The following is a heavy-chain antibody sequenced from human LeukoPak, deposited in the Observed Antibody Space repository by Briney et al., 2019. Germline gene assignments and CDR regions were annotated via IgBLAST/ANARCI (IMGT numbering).Heavy chain of an antibody. CDR3: ARDNNLGCSSTSCPRAPFDY. CDR1: GFTFSSYS. V-gene: IGHV3-48*01. J-gene: IGHJ4*02. Sequence: GGSLRLSCAASGFTFSSYSMNWVRLAPGKGLEWVSYVSSSSSTIYYADSVKGRFTISRDNAKNSLYLQMNSLRAEDTAVYYCARDNNLGCSSTSCPRAPFDYWGQGTLVTVSS. CDR2: VSSSSSTI. D-gene: IGHD2-2*01.